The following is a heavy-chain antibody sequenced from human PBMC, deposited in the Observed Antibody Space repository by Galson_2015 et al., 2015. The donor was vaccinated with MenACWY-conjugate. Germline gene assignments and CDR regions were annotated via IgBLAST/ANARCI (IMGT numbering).Heavy chain of an antibody. D-gene: IGHD3-3*01. J-gene: IGHJ4*02. CDR1: GFTFSSYR. CDR2: ISSSSSTI. Sequence: SLRLSCAASGFTFSSYRMNWVRQAPGKGLEWVSYISSSSSTIYYADSVKGRFTISRDNAKNSLYLQMNSLRAEDTAVYYCARELYYDFWSGLEYYFDYWGQGTLVTVSS. CDR3: ARELYYDFWSGLEYYFDY. V-gene: IGHV3-48*04.